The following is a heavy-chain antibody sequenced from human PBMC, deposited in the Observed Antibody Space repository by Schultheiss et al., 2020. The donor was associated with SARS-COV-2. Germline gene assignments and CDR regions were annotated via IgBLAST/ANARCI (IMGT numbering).Heavy chain of an antibody. CDR2: IYTSGST. J-gene: IGHJ6*02. CDR1: GGSIRSYY. V-gene: IGHV4-4*07. Sequence: SQTLSLTCTVSGGSIRSYYWSWIRQPAGKGLEWIGRIYTSGSTNYNPSLKSRVTMSVDTSKNQFSLKLSSVTAADTAVYYCARDQGYYDSSGYVRYYYGMDVWGQGTTVTVSS. CDR3: ARDQGYYDSSGYVRYYYGMDV. D-gene: IGHD3-22*01.